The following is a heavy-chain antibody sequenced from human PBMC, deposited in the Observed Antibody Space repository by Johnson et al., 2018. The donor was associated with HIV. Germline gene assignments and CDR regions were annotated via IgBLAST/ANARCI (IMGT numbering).Heavy chain of an antibody. CDR2: SGSGGST. Sequence: VQLVESGGGLIQPGGSLRLSCAASGFTVSSNYMSWVRQAPGKGLEWVSAISGSGGSTSYADSGTGRCTISRDKAKNSLYLQMNILRAEDTALYYCVRELGIAVDGVELDVFDIWGQGTMVTVSS. CDR3: VRELGIAVDGVELDVFDI. D-gene: IGHD6-13*01. J-gene: IGHJ3*02. CDR1: GFTVSSNY. V-gene: IGHV3-53*01.